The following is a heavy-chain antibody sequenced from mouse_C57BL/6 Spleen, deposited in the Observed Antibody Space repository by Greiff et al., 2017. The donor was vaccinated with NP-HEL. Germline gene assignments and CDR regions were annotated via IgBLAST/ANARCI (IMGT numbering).Heavy chain of an antibody. CDR2: IDPSDSYT. D-gene: IGHD1-1*01. Sequence: QVQLQQPGAELVMPGASVKLSCKASGYTFTSYWMHWVKQRPGQGLEWIGEIDPSDSYTNYNQKFKGKSTLTVDKSSSTAYMQLSSLTSEDSAVYYCARWGTTVVALYYYAMDYWGQGTSVTVSS. J-gene: IGHJ4*01. V-gene: IGHV1-69*01. CDR3: ARWGTTVVALYYYAMDY. CDR1: GYTFTSYW.